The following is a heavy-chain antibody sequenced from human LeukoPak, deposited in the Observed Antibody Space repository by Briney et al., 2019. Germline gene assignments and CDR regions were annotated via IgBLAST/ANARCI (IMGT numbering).Heavy chain of an antibody. CDR3: ARNIGIVGAPDYYYYMDV. CDR1: GGSISSSSYY. V-gene: IGHV4-39*07. D-gene: IGHD1-26*01. J-gene: IGHJ6*03. Sequence: SETLSLTCTVSGGSISSSSYYWGWIRQPPGKGLEWIGSIYYSGSTYYNPSLKSRVTISVDTSKNQFSLKLSSVTAADTAVYYCARNIGIVGAPDYYYYMDVWGKGTTVTVSS. CDR2: IYYSGST.